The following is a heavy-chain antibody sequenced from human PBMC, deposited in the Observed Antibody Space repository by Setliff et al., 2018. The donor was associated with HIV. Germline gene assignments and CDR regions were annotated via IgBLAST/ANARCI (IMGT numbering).Heavy chain of an antibody. Sequence: SVKVSCKTSGGAFSSYGISWVRQAPGQGLEWMGGIIPMFGTGFYAQKFQGRVTITTDESRSTAYMELSSLSSEDTAVFYCARVGHSSSYHYYGMDVWGQGTTVTVSS. J-gene: IGHJ6*02. CDR1: GGAFSSYG. CDR3: ARVGHSSSYHYYGMDV. D-gene: IGHD6-13*01. CDR2: IIPMFGTG. V-gene: IGHV1-69*05.